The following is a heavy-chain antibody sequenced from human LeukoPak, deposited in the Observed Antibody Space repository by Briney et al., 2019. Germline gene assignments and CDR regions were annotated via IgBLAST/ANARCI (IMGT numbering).Heavy chain of an antibody. V-gene: IGHV4-59*01. D-gene: IGHD3-16*01. CDR3: ARAFTSPGGFDP. J-gene: IGHJ5*02. CDR1: GGSISSYY. Sequence: SETLSLTCTVSGGSISSYYWSWIRQPPGKGLEWIGYIYYSGNTNYNPSLKSRVTISVDTSKNQLSVKLTSVTAADTAVYYCARAFTSPGGFDPWGQGTLVTVSS. CDR2: IYYSGNT.